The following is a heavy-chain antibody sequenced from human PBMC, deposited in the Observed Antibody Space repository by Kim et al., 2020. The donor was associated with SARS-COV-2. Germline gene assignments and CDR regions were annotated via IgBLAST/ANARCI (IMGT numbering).Heavy chain of an antibody. CDR2: VSDSGDTT. Sequence: GGSLRLSCADSGIAFDYYAMTWARQTPGKGLEWVSAVSDSGDTTHYTDSVKGRFTISRDNSKYTLYLQMDSLRAEDTAVYFFATWRAPYFFDYWGQGALVTVSS. V-gene: IGHV3-23*01. CDR1: GIAFDYYA. CDR3: ATWRAPYFFDY. J-gene: IGHJ4*02.